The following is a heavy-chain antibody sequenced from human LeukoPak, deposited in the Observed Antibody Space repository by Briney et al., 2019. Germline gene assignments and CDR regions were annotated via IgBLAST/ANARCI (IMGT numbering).Heavy chain of an antibody. V-gene: IGHV3-23*01. Sequence: GGSLRLSCAASGFTFSSYSMNWVRQAPGKGLEWVSAISGSGGSTYYADSVKGRFTISRDNSKNTLYLQMNSLRAEDTAVYYCAKVKSDDFWSGYLFDYWGQGTLVTVSS. CDR1: GFTFSSYS. D-gene: IGHD3-3*01. CDR2: ISGSGGST. J-gene: IGHJ4*02. CDR3: AKVKSDDFWSGYLFDY.